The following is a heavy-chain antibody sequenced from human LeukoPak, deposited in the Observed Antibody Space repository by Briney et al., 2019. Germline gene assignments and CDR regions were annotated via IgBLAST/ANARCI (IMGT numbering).Heavy chain of an antibody. CDR2: ISSSGSTI. CDR1: GCTFSDYY. V-gene: IGHV3-11*01. J-gene: IGHJ4*02. CDR3: ARDTQAYYSDY. Sequence: PGGSLRLSCAASGCTFSDYYMIWIRQAPGKGLEWVSYISSSGSTIYYADSVKGRFTISRDKDNNSMYLQMNRLSAEATAVYYCARDTQAYYSDYWGQGTLITVSS.